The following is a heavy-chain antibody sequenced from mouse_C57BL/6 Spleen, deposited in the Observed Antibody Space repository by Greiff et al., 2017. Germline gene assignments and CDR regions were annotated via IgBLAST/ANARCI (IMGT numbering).Heavy chain of an antibody. J-gene: IGHJ2*01. D-gene: IGHD2-3*01. Sequence: EVQLVESGGDLVKPGGSLKLSCAASGFTFSSYGMSWVRQTPDKRLEWVATISSGGSYTYYPDSVKGRFTISRDNAKNTLYLQMSSLKSEDTAMYYCARHEGDGYYRYFDYWGQGTTLTVSS. CDR1: GFTFSSYG. V-gene: IGHV5-6*01. CDR3: ARHEGDGYYRYFDY. CDR2: ISSGGSYT.